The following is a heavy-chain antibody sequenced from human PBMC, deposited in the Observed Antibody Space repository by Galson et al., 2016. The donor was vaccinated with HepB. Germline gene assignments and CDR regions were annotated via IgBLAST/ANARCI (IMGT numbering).Heavy chain of an antibody. V-gene: IGHV3-21*01. Sequence: SLRLSCAASGFTLHTSTMNWVRQAPGKGLEWVSSISSGSSYIYYADSVKGRFTISRDNAKNSLYLQMNSLRAEDTAVYYCARLVTSNSWYGWFDPWGQGTLVTVSS. CDR1: GFTLHTST. CDR3: ARLVTSNSWYGWFDP. D-gene: IGHD6-13*01. CDR2: ISSGSSYI. J-gene: IGHJ5*02.